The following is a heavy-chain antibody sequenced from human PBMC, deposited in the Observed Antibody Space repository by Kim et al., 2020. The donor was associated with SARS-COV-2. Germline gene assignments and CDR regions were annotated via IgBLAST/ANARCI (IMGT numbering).Heavy chain of an antibody. Sequence: QKLQGRVTMTTDTSTSTAYMELRSLRSDDTAVYYCAGVSGGGSHNWFDPWGQGTLVTVSS. CDR3: AGVSGGGSHNWFDP. V-gene: IGHV1-18*01. D-gene: IGHD2-15*01. J-gene: IGHJ5*02.